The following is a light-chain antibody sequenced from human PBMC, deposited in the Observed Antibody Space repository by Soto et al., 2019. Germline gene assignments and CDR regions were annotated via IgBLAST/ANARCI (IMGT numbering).Light chain of an antibody. CDR1: SSDVGGYNY. CDR3: SSYTSSSTPHYV. J-gene: IGLJ1*01. Sequence: QSALTQPASVSGSPGQSITISCTGTSSDVGGYNYVSWYQQHPGKAPKLMIYDVSNRPSGVSNRFSGSKSGNTASLTISWLHAEDESDYYCSSYTSSSTPHYVFGTGTKVTVL. CDR2: DVS. V-gene: IGLV2-14*01.